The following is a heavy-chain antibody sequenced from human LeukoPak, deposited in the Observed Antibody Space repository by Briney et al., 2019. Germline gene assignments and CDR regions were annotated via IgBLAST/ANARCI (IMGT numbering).Heavy chain of an antibody. CDR3: ARDNLGLPGSYRY. CDR2: ISSSGSTI. V-gene: IGHV3-48*03. J-gene: IGHJ4*02. Sequence: PGGSLRLSCAASGFTFSSYEMNWVRQAPGKGLEWVSYISSSGSTIYYADSVKGRFTISRDNAKNSLYLQMNSLRAEDTAVYYCARDNLGLPGSYRYWGQGTLVTVSS. D-gene: IGHD3-16*02. CDR1: GFTFSSYE.